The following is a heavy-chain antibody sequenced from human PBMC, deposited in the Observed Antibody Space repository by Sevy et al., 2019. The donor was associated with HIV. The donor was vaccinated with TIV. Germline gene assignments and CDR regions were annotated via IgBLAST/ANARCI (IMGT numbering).Heavy chain of an antibody. CDR2: LSFGCGRI. J-gene: IGHJ4*02. CDR3: AREGCTRPHDH. D-gene: IGHD2-8*01. V-gene: IGHV3-23*01. CDR1: GFNFYIYS. Sequence: GGSLRLSCVASGFNFYIYSMSWVRQAPGKGLEWVSTLSFGCGRINHADSVQGRFTMSRDDSKKTVYLEMNSLRAEDTAVYYCAREGCTRPHDHWGQGTLVTVSS.